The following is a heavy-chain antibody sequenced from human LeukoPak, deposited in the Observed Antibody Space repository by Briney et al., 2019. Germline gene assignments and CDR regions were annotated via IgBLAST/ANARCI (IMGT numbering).Heavy chain of an antibody. Sequence: GGSLRLSCAASGFTFSSYGMHWVRQAPGKGLEWVAVIWYDGSNKYYADSVKGRFTISRDNSKNTLYLQMNSLRAEDTAIYYCAKDQKWTDYGEFHFWGPGTLVTVSS. CDR1: GFTFSSYG. D-gene: IGHD4-17*01. CDR2: IWYDGSNK. J-gene: IGHJ4*02. CDR3: AKDQKWTDYGEFHF. V-gene: IGHV3-33*06.